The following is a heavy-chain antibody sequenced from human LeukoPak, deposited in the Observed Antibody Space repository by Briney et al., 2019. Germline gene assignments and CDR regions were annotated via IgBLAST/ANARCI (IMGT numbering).Heavy chain of an antibody. D-gene: IGHD3-16*02. CDR1: GASISSYY. Sequence: SETLSLTCTVSGASISSYYWNWIRQPPGKGLEWIGYIFYSGTTNYNPSLKSRVTMSVDTSKNQLSLKLNSVTAADTAVYYCARDLRGLGELSSFNWYFDLWGRGTLVTVSS. V-gene: IGHV4-59*01. CDR3: ARDLRGLGELSSFNWYFDL. CDR2: IFYSGTT. J-gene: IGHJ2*01.